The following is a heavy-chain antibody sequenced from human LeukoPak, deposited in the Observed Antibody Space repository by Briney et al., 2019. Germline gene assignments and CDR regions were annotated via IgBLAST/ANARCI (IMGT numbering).Heavy chain of an antibody. CDR2: IYYSGGT. Sequence: SETLSLTCTVSGGSISSYYWSWIRQPPGKGLEWIGYIYYSGGTNYNPSLKSRVTISVDTSKNQFSLKLSSVTAADTAVYYCARGNCGGGCYDYYFDYWGEGTLVTVSS. V-gene: IGHV4-59*01. CDR1: GGSISSYY. D-gene: IGHD2-21*01. CDR3: ARGNCGGGCYDYYFDY. J-gene: IGHJ4*02.